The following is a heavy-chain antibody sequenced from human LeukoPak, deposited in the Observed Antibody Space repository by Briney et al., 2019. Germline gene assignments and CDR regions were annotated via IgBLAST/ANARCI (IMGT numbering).Heavy chain of an antibody. Sequence: SETLSLTCTVSDYSISSGYYWGWIRQPPGMGLEWIGSMYHSGSAYYNPSLKSRVTISVDTSKNQFSLKLSSVTAADTAVYYCARRGVYCSSTSCYDYFDYWGQGTLVTVSS. CDR2: MYHSGSA. J-gene: IGHJ4*02. D-gene: IGHD2-2*01. CDR1: DYSISSGYY. V-gene: IGHV4-38-2*02. CDR3: ARRGVYCSSTSCYDYFDY.